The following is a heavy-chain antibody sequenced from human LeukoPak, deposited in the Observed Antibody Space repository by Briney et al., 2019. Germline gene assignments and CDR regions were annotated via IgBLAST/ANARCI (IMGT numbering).Heavy chain of an antibody. Sequence: ASVKVSCKASGYMFTSYYMHCVRQAPGQGLEWMGWINPNSGGTNYAQKFQGRVTMTRDTSISTAYMELSRLRSDDTAVYYCARAWVGATNFDYWGQGTLVTVSS. V-gene: IGHV1-2*02. J-gene: IGHJ4*02. CDR3: ARAWVGATNFDY. CDR2: INPNSGGT. CDR1: GYMFTSYY. D-gene: IGHD1-26*01.